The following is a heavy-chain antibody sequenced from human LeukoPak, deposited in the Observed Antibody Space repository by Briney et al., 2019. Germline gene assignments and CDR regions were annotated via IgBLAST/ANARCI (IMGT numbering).Heavy chain of an antibody. D-gene: IGHD6-19*01. V-gene: IGHV3-53*01. Sequence: ETLSLTCAVSGGSISSSNWWSWVRQAPGEGLEWVSVIYSGGNTYYADSVKGRFTISRDNSKNTLYLQMNSLRAEDTAVYYCARVCNPGSSGCPGDYWGQGTLVSVS. CDR3: ARVCNPGSSGCPGDY. CDR1: GGSISSSNW. J-gene: IGHJ4*02. CDR2: IYSGGNT.